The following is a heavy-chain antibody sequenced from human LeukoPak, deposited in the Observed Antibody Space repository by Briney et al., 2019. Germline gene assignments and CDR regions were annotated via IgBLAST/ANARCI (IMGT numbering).Heavy chain of an antibody. D-gene: IGHD3-16*01. V-gene: IGHV3-23*01. CDR1: GLSFSTHA. CDR2: VSGSGDST. J-gene: IGHJ4*02. Sequence: PGGSLRLSCAASGLSFSTHAMSWVRQAPGKGLEWVSGVSGSGDSTFYADSVKGRFTISRDNAKNTLYLQMNSLRPEDTAIYYCAKAYWDTFGWYYFDYWGQGTLVSVSS. CDR3: AKAYWDTFGWYYFDY.